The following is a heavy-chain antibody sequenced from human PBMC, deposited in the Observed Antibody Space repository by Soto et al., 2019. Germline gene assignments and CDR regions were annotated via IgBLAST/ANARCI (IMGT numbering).Heavy chain of an antibody. CDR1: GFTFSSYW. CDR2: IKQDGSEK. D-gene: IGHD3-10*01. CDR3: ARDWNMVRGVINLSLDY. V-gene: IGHV3-7*01. J-gene: IGHJ4*02. Sequence: GGSLRLSCAASGFTFSSYWMSWVRQAPGKGLEWVANIKQDGSEKYYVDSVKGRFTISRDNAKNSLYLQMNSLRAEDTAVYYCARDWNMVRGVINLSLDYWGQGTLVTVSS.